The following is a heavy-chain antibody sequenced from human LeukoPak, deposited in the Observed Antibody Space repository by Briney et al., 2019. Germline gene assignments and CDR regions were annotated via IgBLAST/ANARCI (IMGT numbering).Heavy chain of an antibody. V-gene: IGHV4-39*07. CDR3: ARGKRGYYLYYFDS. J-gene: IGHJ4*02. CDR1: GGSISSSSSY. Sequence: SETLSLTCTVSGGSISSSSSYWGWIRQPPGKGLEWIASLYYSGSPYYNPSVKSRVTISVDTSKNQFSLKLTSVTAADTAVYYCARGKRGYYLYYFDSWGQGTLVTVSS. D-gene: IGHD3-22*01. CDR2: LYYSGSP.